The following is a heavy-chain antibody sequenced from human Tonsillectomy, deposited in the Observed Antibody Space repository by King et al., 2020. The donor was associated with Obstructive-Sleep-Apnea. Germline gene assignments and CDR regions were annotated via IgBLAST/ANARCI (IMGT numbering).Heavy chain of an antibody. CDR1: GFTFGDYG. CDR2: IRSEGYGGTT. Sequence: VQLVESGGGLVQPGRSLRLSCTTSGFTFGDYGMSWFRQAPGKGLEWIGLIRSEGYGGTTEYAASVKGRFTISRDDSKSIAYLQMNRLKTQDTALYYCSRKILPAAMSSLWFYYGMDVWGQGTTVTVSS. CDR3: SRKILPAAMSSLWFYYGMDV. J-gene: IGHJ6*02. V-gene: IGHV3-49*03. D-gene: IGHD2-2*01.